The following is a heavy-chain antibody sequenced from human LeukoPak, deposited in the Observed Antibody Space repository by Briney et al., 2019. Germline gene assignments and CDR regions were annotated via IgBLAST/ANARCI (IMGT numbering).Heavy chain of an antibody. CDR3: ARRKRPYSGGEPFDY. D-gene: IGHD6-19*01. Sequence: GESLKISCKGSGYSFTSYWIGWVRQMPGKGLEWMGIIYPGDSVTRYSPSFQGQVTISADKSISTAYLQWSSLKASDTAMYYCARRKRPYSGGEPFDYWGQGTLVTVSS. CDR1: GYSFTSYW. V-gene: IGHV5-51*01. J-gene: IGHJ4*02. CDR2: IYPGDSVT.